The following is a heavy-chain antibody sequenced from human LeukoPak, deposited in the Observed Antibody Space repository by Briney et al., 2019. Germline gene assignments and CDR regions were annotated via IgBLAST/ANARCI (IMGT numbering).Heavy chain of an antibody. J-gene: IGHJ6*03. CDR3: ARGQTHFWSGYYTARWGYYYYMDV. CDR2: INHSGST. CDR1: AGSFSGYY. D-gene: IGHD3-3*01. Sequence: SETLSLTCAGSAGSFSGYYWSWIRQPPGKGLEWSGEINHSGSTNSNPSLKSRATTSVDTSKKQWSLKLRSVTAADTAVYYCARGQTHFWSGYYTARWGYYYYMDVWGKGTTVTVSS. V-gene: IGHV4-34*01.